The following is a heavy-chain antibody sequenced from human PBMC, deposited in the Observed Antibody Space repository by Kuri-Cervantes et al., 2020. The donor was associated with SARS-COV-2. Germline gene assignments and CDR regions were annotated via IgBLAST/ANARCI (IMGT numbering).Heavy chain of an antibody. CDR3: ARSPQRTGDRKNEPWEQLVYYFDY. Sequence: ASVKVSCKASGYTFTGYYMHWVRQAPGQGLEWMGWINPNSGGTNYAQKFQGRVTMTRDTSISTAYMELSRLRSDDTAVYYCARSPQRTGDRKNEPWEQLVYYFDYWGQGTLVTVSS. J-gene: IGHJ4*02. D-gene: IGHD6-13*01. CDR1: GYTFTGYY. CDR2: INPNSGGT. V-gene: IGHV1-2*02.